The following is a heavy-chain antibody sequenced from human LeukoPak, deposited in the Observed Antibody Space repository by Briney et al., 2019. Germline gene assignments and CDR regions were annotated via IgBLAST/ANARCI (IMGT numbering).Heavy chain of an antibody. CDR2: ISTETQSP. V-gene: IGHV1-18*01. CDR3: ARSKGDYYGSGNSFGY. CDR1: GYTSPFYG. Sequence: ASVKVSCKVSGYTSPFYGITWVRQAPGQWLEWMGWISTETQSPNYAQKLQGRVTMTTDTSTSTAYMELRSLRSDDTAVYYCARSKGDYYGSGNSFGYWGQGTLVTVSS. D-gene: IGHD3-10*01. J-gene: IGHJ4*02.